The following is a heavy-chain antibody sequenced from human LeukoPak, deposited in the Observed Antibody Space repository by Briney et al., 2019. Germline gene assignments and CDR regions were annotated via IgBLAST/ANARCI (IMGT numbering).Heavy chain of an antibody. J-gene: IGHJ6*03. D-gene: IGHD2-2*01. CDR3: ARVRSRDYYYMDV. CDR2: INWNGGST. CDR1: GFTFDDYG. V-gene: IGHV3-20*04. Sequence: GGSLRLSCAASGFTFDDYGMSWVRQAPGKGLEWVSGINWNGGSTGYADSVKGRFTISRDNAKNSLYLQMNNLRAEDTALYYCARVRSRDYYYMDVWGKGTTVTVSS.